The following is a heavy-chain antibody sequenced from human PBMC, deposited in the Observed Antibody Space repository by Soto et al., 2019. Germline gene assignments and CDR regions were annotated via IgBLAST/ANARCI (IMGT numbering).Heavy chain of an antibody. V-gene: IGHV3-48*01. CDR2: ISSSGRTI. Sequence: EVQLEESGGGLVQSGGSLRLSCEAFGFTFSTYTMNWVRQAPGKGLEWVSYISSSGRTISYADPVKGRFSISRDKAKNSLYLQKNSLRGQDTGVDYWSRASGIMVAHHYLDLWGQGTPVPVPS. D-gene: IGHD2-8*01. CDR1: GFTFSTYT. J-gene: IGHJ4*02. CDR3: SRASGIMVAHHYLDL.